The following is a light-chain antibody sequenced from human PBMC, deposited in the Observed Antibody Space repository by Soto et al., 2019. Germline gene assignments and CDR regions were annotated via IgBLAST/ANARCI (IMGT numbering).Light chain of an antibody. J-gene: IGKJ2*01. CDR3: QQYLRSPYT. V-gene: IGKV3-20*01. CDR1: QSVSSSY. CDR2: GAS. Sequence: VLTQSPGTLSLSPGERATLSCRASQSVSSSYIAWYQQKPGQAPRLLISGASSRATGVPDRFSGSGSGTDFILTITRLEPEDFAVYYCQQYLRSPYTFGQGTYLEIK.